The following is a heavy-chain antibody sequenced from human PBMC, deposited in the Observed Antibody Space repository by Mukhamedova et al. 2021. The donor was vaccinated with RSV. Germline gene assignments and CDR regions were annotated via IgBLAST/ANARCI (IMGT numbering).Heavy chain of an antibody. CDR3: ARERESSGSFGYYDL. V-gene: IGHV3-64*02. Sequence: AMHWVRQAPGKGLEYVSAINSNGITTYYADSVKGRFIISSDNSESTLYLQMGSLRAEDMAVYYCARERESSGSFGYYDLWGQGT. D-gene: IGHD3-22*01. CDR1: A. CDR2: INSNGITT. J-gene: IGHJ4*02.